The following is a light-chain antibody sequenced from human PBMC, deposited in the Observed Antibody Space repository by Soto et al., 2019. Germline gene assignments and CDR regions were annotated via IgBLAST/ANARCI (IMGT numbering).Light chain of an antibody. CDR1: QSVSSSS. J-gene: IGKJ1*01. CDR2: DAS. V-gene: IGKV3-20*01. CDR3: QQYAGSPHP. Sequence: TVVTQSPCTLSLSPGERATLSCRASQSVSSSSLAWYQQRPGQAPRLLIYDASSRATGIPDRFSGSGSGTDFTLTISSLQPEDFAVYYCQQYAGSPHPFCQGTKVDIK.